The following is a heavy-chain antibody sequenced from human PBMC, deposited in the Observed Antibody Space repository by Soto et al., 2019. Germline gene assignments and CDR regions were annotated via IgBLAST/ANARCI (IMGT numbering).Heavy chain of an antibody. J-gene: IGHJ3*02. Sequence: QVQLVQSGAEVKKPGSSVKVSCKASGGTLTTYGINWVRQAPGQGLEWMGEIIPIFGAANYAQKFQGRVTMTADESTTTAYMELSSLSSEDTAVYHSASLVVVSATISNVFDIWGQGTMVTVSS. CDR1: GGTLTTYG. V-gene: IGHV1-69*12. CDR3: ASLVVVSATISNVFDI. CDR2: IIPIFGAA. D-gene: IGHD2-15*01.